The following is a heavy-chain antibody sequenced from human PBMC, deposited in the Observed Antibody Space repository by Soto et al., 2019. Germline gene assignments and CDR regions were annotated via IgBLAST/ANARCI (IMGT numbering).Heavy chain of an antibody. CDR3: TTDRRWQAVAGFSSYFDY. V-gene: IGHV3-15*01. J-gene: IGHJ4*02. Sequence: GGSLRLSCAASGFTFSNAWMSWVRQAPGKGLEWVGRIKSKTDGGTTDYAAPVKGRFTISRDDSKNTLYLQMNSLKTEDTAVYYCTTDRRWQAVAGFSSYFDYWGQGTLVTVSS. CDR2: IKSKTDGGTT. D-gene: IGHD6-19*01. CDR1: GFTFSNAW.